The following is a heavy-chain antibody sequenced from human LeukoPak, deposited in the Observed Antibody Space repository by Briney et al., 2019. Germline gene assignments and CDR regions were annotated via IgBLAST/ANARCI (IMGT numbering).Heavy chain of an antibody. J-gene: IGHJ4*02. D-gene: IGHD3-22*01. V-gene: IGHV3-30-3*01. CDR3: ARDLRAYYYDSSGYYAPLDY. CDR2: ISYDGSNK. CDR1: GFTFSSYA. Sequence: PGGSLRLSCAASGFTFSSYAMHWVRQAPGKGLEWVAVISYDGSNKYYADSVKGRFTISRDNSKNTLYLQMNSLRAEDTAVYYCARDLRAYYYDSSGYYAPLDYWGQGTLVTVSS.